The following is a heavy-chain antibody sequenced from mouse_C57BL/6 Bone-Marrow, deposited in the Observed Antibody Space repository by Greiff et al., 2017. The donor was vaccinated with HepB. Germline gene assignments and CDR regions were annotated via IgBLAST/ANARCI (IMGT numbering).Heavy chain of an antibody. J-gene: IGHJ2*01. D-gene: IGHD2-5*01. CDR1: GYTFTNYW. V-gene: IGHV1-63*01. CDR2: IYPGGGYT. Sequence: VQLQQSGAELVRPGPSVKMSCKASGYTFTNYWIGWAKQRPGHGLEWIGDIYPGGGYTNYNEKFKGKATLTADKSSSTAYMQFSSLTSEDSAIYYCARRSNLYYFDYWGQGTTLTVSS. CDR3: ARRSNLYYFDY.